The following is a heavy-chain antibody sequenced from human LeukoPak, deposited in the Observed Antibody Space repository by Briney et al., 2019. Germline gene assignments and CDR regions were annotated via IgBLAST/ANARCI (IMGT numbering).Heavy chain of an antibody. D-gene: IGHD6-13*01. CDR3: ARVVAAAGRGNWFDP. CDR1: GFTFSSYW. V-gene: IGHV3-7*01. Sequence: PGGSLRLSCAASGFTFSSYWMSWVRQAPGEGLEWVANIKQDGSEKYYVDSVKGRFAISRDNAKNSLYLQMNSLRAEDTAVYYCARVVAAAGRGNWFDPWGQGTLVTVSS. J-gene: IGHJ5*02. CDR2: IKQDGSEK.